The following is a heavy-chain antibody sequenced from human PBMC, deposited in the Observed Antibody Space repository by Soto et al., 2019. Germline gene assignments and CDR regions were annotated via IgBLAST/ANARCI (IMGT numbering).Heavy chain of an antibody. V-gene: IGHV4-59*01. CDR3: AGSTGGAFDP. CDR2: IYSSGST. D-gene: IGHD3-10*01. CDR1: GGSMSSYC. Sequence: SETLSLTCTVSGGSMSSYCWSWIRQPPGKGLEWIGYIYSSGSTNYSPSLKSRVHISLDTANNHLSRKLTSVTVADTGVYYCAGSTGGAFDPWGQGTLVTVSS. J-gene: IGHJ5*02.